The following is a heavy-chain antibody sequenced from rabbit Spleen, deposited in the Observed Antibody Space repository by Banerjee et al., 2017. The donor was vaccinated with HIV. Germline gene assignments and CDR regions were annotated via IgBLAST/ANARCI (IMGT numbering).Heavy chain of an antibody. CDR2: IYAGSSGST. D-gene: IGHD4-2*01. V-gene: IGHV1S45*01. J-gene: IGHJ4*01. Sequence: QEQLEESGGDLVQPEGSLTLTCEASGLDFSSSYWICWVRQAPGKGLEWIACIYAGSSGSTYYASWAKGRFTISKSSSTTMTLQMTSLTPADTATYFCARDTNAGSNDIIYFDLWGPGTLVTVS. CDR1: GLDFSSSYW. CDR3: ARDTNAGSNDIIYFDL.